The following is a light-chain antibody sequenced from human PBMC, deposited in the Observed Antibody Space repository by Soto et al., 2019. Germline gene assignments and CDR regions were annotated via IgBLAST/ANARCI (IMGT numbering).Light chain of an antibody. CDR3: CTYAGSSTYVI. Sequence: QSALTQPASVSGSPGQSSTISCTGTSSDLGSYNLVSWYQQQPGKAPKLMIYEGTKRPSGVSNRFSGSKSGNTASLTISGLQAEDEADYYCCTYAGSSTYVIFGGGTKLTVL. V-gene: IGLV2-23*01. CDR2: EGT. CDR1: SSDLGSYNL. J-gene: IGLJ2*01.